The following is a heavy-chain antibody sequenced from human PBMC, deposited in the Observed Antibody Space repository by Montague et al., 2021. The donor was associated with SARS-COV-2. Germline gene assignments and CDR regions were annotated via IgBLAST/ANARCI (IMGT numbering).Heavy chain of an antibody. J-gene: IGHJ4*02. Sequence: TLSLNCIVSSDSISSGGYYWSWIRQHPGKGLEWIGYIYYSGNTYYNPSLKSRVTMSVDTTKNQFSLTLNSVTAADTAVYYCARGPSRLATQEFYFGYWGQGTLVSVSS. CDR3: ARGPSRLATQEFYFGY. CDR1: SDSISSGGYY. D-gene: IGHD5-24*01. CDR2: IYYSGNT. V-gene: IGHV4-31*03.